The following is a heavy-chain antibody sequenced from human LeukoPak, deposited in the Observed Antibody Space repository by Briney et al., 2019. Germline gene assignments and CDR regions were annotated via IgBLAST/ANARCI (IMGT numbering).Heavy chain of an antibody. CDR1: GYTFTSYG. J-gene: IGHJ4*02. D-gene: IGHD3-10*01. CDR3: ARGPYYYGSGSYDY. CDR2: ISAYNGNT. Sequence: ASVKVSCKASGYTFTSYGISWLRQAPGQGLEWMGWISAYNGNTNYAQKLQGRVTMTTDTSTSTAYMELRSLRSDDTAVYYCARGPYYYGSGSYDYWGQGTLVTVSS. V-gene: IGHV1-18*01.